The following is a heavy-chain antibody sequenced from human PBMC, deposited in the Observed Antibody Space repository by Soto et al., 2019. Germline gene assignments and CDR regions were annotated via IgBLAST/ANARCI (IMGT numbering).Heavy chain of an antibody. CDR3: AQGGTYGYYYYYGMDV. V-gene: IGHV1-69*13. CDR1: GGTFSSYS. Sequence: ASVKVSCKASGGTFSSYSISWVLQAPGQGLEWMGGIIPIFGTANYAQKFQGRVTITADESTSTAYMELSSLRSEDTAVYYCAQGGTYGYYYYYGMDVWGQGTTVTVSS. J-gene: IGHJ6*02. CDR2: IIPIFGTA. D-gene: IGHD1-1*01.